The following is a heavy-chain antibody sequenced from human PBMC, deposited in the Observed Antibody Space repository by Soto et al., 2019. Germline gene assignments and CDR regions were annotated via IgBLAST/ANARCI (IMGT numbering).Heavy chain of an antibody. CDR2: INHSGST. Sequence: PSETLSLTCAVYGGSFSGYYWTWIRQPPGTGLEWIGEINHSGSTNYNPSLKSRVTISVDTSKNQFSLKLTSVTAADTAVYYCARDTRAPTTTPYGMDVWGQGTTVTVSS. J-gene: IGHJ6*02. D-gene: IGHD4-17*01. CDR1: GGSFSGYY. V-gene: IGHV4-34*01. CDR3: ARDTRAPTTTPYGMDV.